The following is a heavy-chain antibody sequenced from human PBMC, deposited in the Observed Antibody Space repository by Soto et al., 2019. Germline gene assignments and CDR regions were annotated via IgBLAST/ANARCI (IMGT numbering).Heavy chain of an antibody. CDR1: GYIFSDYG. Sequence: VSCKASGYIFSDYGINWVRLAPGQGLEWMGWIIPYNDNTKYAENFQGRVTLTTDTSTNTVYMELRSLTPDDTGVYFCARKPYSHYYGMDVWGQGTSVT. CDR2: IIPYNDNT. V-gene: IGHV1-18*01. D-gene: IGHD2-21*01. J-gene: IGHJ6*02. CDR3: ARKPYSHYYGMDV.